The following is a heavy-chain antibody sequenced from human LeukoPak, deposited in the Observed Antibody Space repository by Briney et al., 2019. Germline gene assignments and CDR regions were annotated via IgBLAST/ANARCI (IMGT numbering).Heavy chain of an antibody. D-gene: IGHD2-15*01. CDR3: ARVRDCGGGSCFSYLDY. J-gene: IGHJ4*02. CDR2: INGDESST. CDR1: GFTVSSNY. V-gene: IGHV3-74*01. Sequence: PGGSLRLSCAASGFTVSSNYMHWVRQVPGKGLVWVSRINGDESSTTYADSVKGRFTISRDNAKNTLYLQMNTLRAEDTAVYYCARVRDCGGGSCFSYLDYWGQGTLVTVSS.